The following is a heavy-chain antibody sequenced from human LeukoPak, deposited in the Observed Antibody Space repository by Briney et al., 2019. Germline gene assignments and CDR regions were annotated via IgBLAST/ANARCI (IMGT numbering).Heavy chain of an antibody. CDR1: GFTFSSYG. CDR2: IRYDGSNK. Sequence: GGSLRLSCTASGFTFSSYGMHWVRQAPGKGLEWVAFIRYDGSNKYYADSVKGRFTISRDNSKNTLYLQMNSLRAEDTAVYYCAKWSTAAAGTVYYYYYMDVWGKGTTVTVSS. D-gene: IGHD6-13*01. CDR3: AKWSTAAAGTVYYYYYMDV. V-gene: IGHV3-30*02. J-gene: IGHJ6*03.